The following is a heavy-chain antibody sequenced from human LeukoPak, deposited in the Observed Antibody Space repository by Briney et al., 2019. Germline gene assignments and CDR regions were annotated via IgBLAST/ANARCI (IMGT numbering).Heavy chain of an antibody. D-gene: IGHD2-15*01. CDR3: TRSLDY. V-gene: IGHV3-30*03. J-gene: IGHJ4*02. Sequence: GGSLRLSCAASGFTFNSYGMHWVRQAPGKGLEWVAVISYDGTNKYYAASVKGRITISRDNSKNTLYLQMNDLRAEDTAVYYCTRSLDYWGQGTLDTVSS. CDR2: ISYDGTNK. CDR1: GFTFNSYG.